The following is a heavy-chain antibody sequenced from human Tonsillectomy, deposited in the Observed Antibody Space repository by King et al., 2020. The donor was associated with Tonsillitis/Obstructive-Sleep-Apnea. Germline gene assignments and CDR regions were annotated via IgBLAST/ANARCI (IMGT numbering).Heavy chain of an antibody. V-gene: IGHV3-33*01. J-gene: IGHJ5*02. CDR2: IWYDGSIK. CDR3: ARARVLKGGFDP. Sequence: QLVQSGGGVVQPGRSLRISCAASGFTFSNYGMHWVRQAPGKGLEWVSVIWYDGSIKYYTDSVKGRFTISRDNSKNTLYLQMNTLRAEDTAVYYCARARVLKGGFDPWGQGTLVTVSS. D-gene: IGHD1-26*01. CDR1: GFTFSNYG.